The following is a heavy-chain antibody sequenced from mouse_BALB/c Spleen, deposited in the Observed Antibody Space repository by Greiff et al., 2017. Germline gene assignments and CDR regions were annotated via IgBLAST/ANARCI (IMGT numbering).Heavy chain of an antibody. CDR3: ARGDYRYLYAMDY. J-gene: IGHJ4*01. Sequence: EVKLVESGGGLVKPGGSLKLSCAASGFTFSSYAMSWVRQTPEKRLEWVATISDGGSYTYYPDSVKGRFTISRDNAKNNLYLQMSSLKSEDTAMYYCARGDYRYLYAMDYWGQGTSVTVSS. CDR1: GFTFSSYA. CDR2: ISDGGSYT. V-gene: IGHV5-6*03. D-gene: IGHD2-14*01.